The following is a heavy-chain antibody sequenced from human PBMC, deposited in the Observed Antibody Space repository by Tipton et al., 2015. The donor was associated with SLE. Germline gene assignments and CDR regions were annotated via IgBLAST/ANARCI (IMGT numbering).Heavy chain of an antibody. CDR2: IYYSGTT. D-gene: IGHD3-16*01. J-gene: IGHJ4*02. CDR1: GGSISGDTYY. V-gene: IGHV4-39*07. Sequence: TLSLTCTVSGGSISGDTYYWGWIRQPPGQGLQWIGSIYYSGTTYYNPSLESRVTISVDTSKNQFSLRLTSVTAADTAIYYCARHGERGGYLYDFDFWGQGTLVAVSS. CDR3: ARHGERGGYLYDFDF.